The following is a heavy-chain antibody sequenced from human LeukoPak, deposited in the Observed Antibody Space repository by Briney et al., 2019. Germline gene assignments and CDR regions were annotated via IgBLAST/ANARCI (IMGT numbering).Heavy chain of an antibody. J-gene: IGHJ4*02. D-gene: IGHD5-24*01. Sequence: PGGSLRLSCAASGFTFSSYWMHWVRQAPGKGLEWVSCISSDSTYIYYADSVKGRFIVSRDNSLNTLHLQMNSLETEDTAVYYCAREFGHNRWYFDYWGQGALVTVSS. CDR3: AREFGHNRWYFDY. CDR2: ISSDSTYI. CDR1: GFTFSSYW. V-gene: IGHV3-21*01.